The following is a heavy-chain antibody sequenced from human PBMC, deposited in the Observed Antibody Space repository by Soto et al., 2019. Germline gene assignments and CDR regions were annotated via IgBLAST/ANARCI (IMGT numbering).Heavy chain of an antibody. CDR2: ISAYNGNT. Sequence: QVQLVQSGAEVKKPGASVKVSCKASGYTFTSYGISWVRQAPGQGLEWMGWISAYNGNTNYAQKLQGRVTMTTATSTRTGFMELRSLRSDDTAGYYCAREFYGSGSYYMQGFDYWGQGTLVTVSS. CDR1: GYTFTSYG. V-gene: IGHV1-18*01. J-gene: IGHJ4*02. D-gene: IGHD3-10*01. CDR3: AREFYGSGSYYMQGFDY.